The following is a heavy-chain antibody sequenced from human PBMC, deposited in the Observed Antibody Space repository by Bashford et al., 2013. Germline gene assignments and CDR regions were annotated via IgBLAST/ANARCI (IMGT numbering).Heavy chain of an antibody. V-gene: IGHV3-72*01. CDR3: ASLAVASTTKRDDC. J-gene: IGHJ4*02. CDR2: SRNKANSYTT. Sequence: VRQAPGKGLEWVGRSRNKANSYTTEYAASVKGRFTISRDDSKSSLYLQMNNLKTEDTAVYYCASLAVASTTKRDDCWGQGTLVTVSS. D-gene: IGHD1-26*01.